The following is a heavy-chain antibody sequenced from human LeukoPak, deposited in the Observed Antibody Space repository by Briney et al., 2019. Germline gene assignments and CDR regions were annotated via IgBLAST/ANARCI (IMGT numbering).Heavy chain of an antibody. CDR1: GFTFTSYS. V-gene: IGHV3-21*01. CDR3: ARAPGGGLDYFDF. D-gene: IGHD2-15*01. CDR2: ISSSRTSI. J-gene: IGHJ4*02. Sequence: PGGSLRLSCTASGFTFTSYSMNWVRQAPGKELEWLSSISSSRTSIFYADSLKGRFTISRDNAKASLYLQMNSLRDEDTAVYYCARAPGGGLDYFDFWGQGTLVTVSS.